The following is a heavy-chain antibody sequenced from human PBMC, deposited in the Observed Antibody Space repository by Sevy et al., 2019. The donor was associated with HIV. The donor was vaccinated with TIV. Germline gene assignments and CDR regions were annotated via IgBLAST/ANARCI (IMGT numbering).Heavy chain of an antibody. CDR1: EFTFSRYW. Sequence: GGSLRLSCATSEFTFSRYWMTWVRQAPGKGLEWVVYINQDGSQKSYVDSVKGRFTISRDNSKNSLFLQMNSLRAEDTAVYYCARAGPLDDLDHFDRWGQGTLVTVSS. J-gene: IGHJ4*02. CDR2: INQDGSQK. D-gene: IGHD1-1*01. V-gene: IGHV3-7*03. CDR3: ARAGPLDDLDHFDR.